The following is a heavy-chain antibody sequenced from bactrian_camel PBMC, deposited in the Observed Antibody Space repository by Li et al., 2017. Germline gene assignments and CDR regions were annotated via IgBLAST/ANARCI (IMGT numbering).Heavy chain of an antibody. D-gene: IGHD5*01. CDR3: APGRACGGSLWYVDFDY. Sequence: HVQLVESGGGSVAAGGSLRLSCSVSSYTDRSCMGWFRQAPGKEREGVGVIESDGSTSYTDSVKGRFTISKDDAKRTLSLQMDNLKPEDTGIYYCAPGRACGGSLWYVDFDYGGQGTQVTVS. J-gene: IGHJ6*01. CDR1: SYTDRSC. V-gene: IGHV3-3*01. CDR2: IESDGST.